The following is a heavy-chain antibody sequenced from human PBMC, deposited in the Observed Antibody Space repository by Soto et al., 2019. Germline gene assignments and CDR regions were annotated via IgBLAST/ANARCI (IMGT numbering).Heavy chain of an antibody. J-gene: IGHJ4*02. V-gene: IGHV3-9*01. CDR3: AKDISRGVWGLPRPLDY. CDR1: GFTFDDYA. CDR2: ISWNSGSI. Sequence: GGSLRLSCAASGFTFDDYAIHWVRQAPGKDLEWVSGISWNSGSIGYADSVKGRFTISRDNAKNSLYLQMNSLRAEDTALYYCAKDISRGVWGLPRPLDYWGQGTLVTVSS. D-gene: IGHD3-16*01.